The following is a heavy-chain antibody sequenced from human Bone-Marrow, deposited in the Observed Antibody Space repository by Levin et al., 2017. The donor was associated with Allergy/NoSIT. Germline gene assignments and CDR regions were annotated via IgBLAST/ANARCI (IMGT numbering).Heavy chain of an antibody. D-gene: IGHD3-10*01. Sequence: PGGSLRLSCAASGFTFSSYSMNWVRQAPGKGLEWISYISSSSGSLYDADSVKGRFTISRDNAKNSLYLQMNSLRAEDTAVYYCARSYSESGSGIGYWGQGTLVTVSS. CDR3: ARSYSESGSGIGY. CDR2: ISSSSGSL. V-gene: IGHV3-48*01. CDR1: GFTFSSYS. J-gene: IGHJ4*02.